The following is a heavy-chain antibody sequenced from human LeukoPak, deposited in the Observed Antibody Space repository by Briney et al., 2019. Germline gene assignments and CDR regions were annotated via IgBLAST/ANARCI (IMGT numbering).Heavy chain of an antibody. J-gene: IGHJ4*02. CDR3: ARRYYYHDSGTYSWYFDY. CDR1: GFTFSSYG. D-gene: IGHD3-22*01. Sequence: SGRSLRLSCAASGFTFSSYGMHWVRQAPGKGLEWVAVISYDGSNKYYADSMKGRFTISRDNSKNPLYLQMNSLRAEDTAVYYCARRYYYHDSGTYSWYFDYWGQGTLVTVSS. CDR2: ISYDGSNK. V-gene: IGHV3-30*03.